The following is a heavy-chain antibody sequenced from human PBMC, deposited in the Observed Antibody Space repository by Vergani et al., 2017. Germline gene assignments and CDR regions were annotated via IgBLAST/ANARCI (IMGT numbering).Heavy chain of an antibody. Sequence: QVQLQESGPRLVKPSQTLSLTCTVSGDSISSGGYYWSWIRQHPGKGLEWIGYIYYSGSTYYNPSLKSRVTISVDTSKNQFRLKLPSVTAAATAVYYCARSHSDIEVVPPAMRHDAFDIWGQGTVVTVSS. CDR3: ARSHSDIEVVPPAMRHDAFDI. CDR2: IYYSGST. D-gene: IGHD2-2*01. CDR1: GDSISSGGYY. J-gene: IGHJ3*02. V-gene: IGHV4-31*03.